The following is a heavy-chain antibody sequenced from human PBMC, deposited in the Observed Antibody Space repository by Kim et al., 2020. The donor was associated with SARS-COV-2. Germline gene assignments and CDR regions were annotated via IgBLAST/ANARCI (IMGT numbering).Heavy chain of an antibody. V-gene: IGHV1-3*01. CDR2: INAGNGNT. J-gene: IGHJ6*02. CDR3: ARAAYYDFPDGYYYGMDV. D-gene: IGHD3-22*01. Sequence: ASVKVSCKASGYTFTSYAMHWVRQAPGQRLEWMGWINAGNGNTKYSQKFQGRVTITRDTSASTAYMELSSLRSEDTAVYYCARAAYYDFPDGYYYGMDVWGQGTTVTVSS. CDR1: GYTFTSYA.